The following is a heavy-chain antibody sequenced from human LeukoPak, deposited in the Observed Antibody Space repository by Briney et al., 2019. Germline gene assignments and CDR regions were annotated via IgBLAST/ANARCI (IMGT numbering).Heavy chain of an antibody. CDR1: GFTFDDYA. CDR3: ARGRQRTHFDY. J-gene: IGHJ4*02. CDR2: ISWNSGSI. Sequence: SGGSLRLSCAASGFTFDDYAMHWVRQAPGKGLEWVSGISWNSGSIGYADSVKGRFTISRDNAKNSLYLQMNSLRAEDTAVYYCARGRQRTHFDYWGQGTLVTVSS. V-gene: IGHV3-9*01.